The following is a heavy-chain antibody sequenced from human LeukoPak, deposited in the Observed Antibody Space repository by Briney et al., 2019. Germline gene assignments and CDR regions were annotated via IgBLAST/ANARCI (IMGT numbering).Heavy chain of an antibody. CDR2: IIPIPRTA. D-gene: IGHD1-14*01. CDR1: GGTFSRHE. Sequence: SVKVSCKASGGTFSRHEISWVRQAPGQGLEWMGGIIPIPRTANYAQNFQGRVTITADESTSTVYMELRSLRSDDTAVYYCARDVTSEDAFDIWGQGTLVTVSS. J-gene: IGHJ3*02. V-gene: IGHV1-69*13. CDR3: ARDVTSEDAFDI.